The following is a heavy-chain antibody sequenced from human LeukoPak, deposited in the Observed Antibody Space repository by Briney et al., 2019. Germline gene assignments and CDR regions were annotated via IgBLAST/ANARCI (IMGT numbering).Heavy chain of an antibody. CDR1: GFTVSSNY. D-gene: IGHD3-10*01. J-gene: IGHJ6*03. CDR3: ARHGSIAMVRGKRRYYYMDV. V-gene: IGHV3-53*01. CDR2: IYSGGST. Sequence: GGSLRLSCAASGFTVSSNYMSWVRQAPGKGLEWVSVIYSGGSTYYADSVEGRFTISRDNSKNTLYLQMNSLRAEDTAVYYCARHGSIAMVRGKRRYYYMDVWGKGTTVTISS.